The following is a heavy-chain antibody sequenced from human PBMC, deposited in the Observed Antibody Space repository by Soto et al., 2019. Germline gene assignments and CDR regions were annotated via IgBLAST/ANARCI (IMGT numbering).Heavy chain of an antibody. CDR1: GFTFSSYS. CDR3: ASFWSGYPIYFDY. CDR2: ISSSSSTI. J-gene: IGHJ4*02. D-gene: IGHD3-3*01. V-gene: IGHV3-48*01. Sequence: GGSLRLSWAASGFTFSSYSMNWVSQAPGKGLEWVSYISSSSSTIYYADSVKGRFTISRDNAKNSLYLQMNSLRAEDTAVYYCASFWSGYPIYFDYWGQGTLVTVSS.